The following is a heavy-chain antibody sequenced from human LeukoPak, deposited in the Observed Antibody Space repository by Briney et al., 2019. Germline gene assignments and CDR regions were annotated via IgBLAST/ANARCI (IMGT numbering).Heavy chain of an antibody. CDR1: GGSISSYY. CDR2: IYYSGST. J-gene: IGHJ3*02. Sequence: SETLSLTCTVSGGSISSYYWSWIRQPPGKGLEWIGYIYYSGSTNYNPSLKSRVTISVDTSKTQFSLKLSSVTAADTAVYYCARVQEASVYYDFWSGYYTVSAFDIWGQGTMVTVSS. CDR3: ARVQEASVYYDFWSGYYTVSAFDI. V-gene: IGHV4-59*01. D-gene: IGHD3-3*01.